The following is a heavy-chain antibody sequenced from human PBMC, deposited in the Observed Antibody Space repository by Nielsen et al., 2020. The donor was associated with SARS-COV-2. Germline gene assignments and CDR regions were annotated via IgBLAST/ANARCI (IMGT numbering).Heavy chain of an antibody. CDR3: ARDPGGLVGATNRRFDP. CDR1: GGSISSGGYY. D-gene: IGHD1-26*01. CDR2: TYHSGSA. Sequence: SETLSLTCTVSGGSISSGGYYWSWIRQPPGKGLEWIGFTYHSGSANYNPSLKGRVTISVDKSKNQFSLKLSSVTAADTAVYYCARDPGGLVGATNRRFDPWGQGTLVTVSS. J-gene: IGHJ5*02. V-gene: IGHV4-61*08.